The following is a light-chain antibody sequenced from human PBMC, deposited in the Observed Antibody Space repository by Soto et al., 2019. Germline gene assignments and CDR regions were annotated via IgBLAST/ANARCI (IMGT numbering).Light chain of an antibody. V-gene: IGLV2-11*01. CDR3: CSYVGSYTSYV. CDR1: SSDVGGYNF. J-gene: IGLJ1*01. Sequence: QSALTQPRSVSGSPGQSVTISCTGTSSDVGGYNFVSRYQQHPGKAPKFMIYDVTKRPSGVPDRFSGSKSGNTASLTISGLQAEDEADYYCCSYVGSYTSYVFGTGTKLTVL. CDR2: DVT.